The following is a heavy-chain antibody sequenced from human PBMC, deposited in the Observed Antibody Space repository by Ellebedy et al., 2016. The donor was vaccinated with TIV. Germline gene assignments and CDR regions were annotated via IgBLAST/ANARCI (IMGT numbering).Heavy chain of an antibody. CDR3: AREGYSGGYRYFFDY. CDR1: GFTFSDYY. J-gene: IGHJ4*02. Sequence: GESLKISCATSGFTFSDYYLNWIRQAPGKGLEWVSYISDSGTYTNYADSAKGRFSISRDNAKNSLYLQMNSMRAEDTAVYYCAREGYSGGYRYFFDYWGQGTLVTVSS. V-gene: IGHV3-11*06. D-gene: IGHD1-26*01. CDR2: ISDSGTYT.